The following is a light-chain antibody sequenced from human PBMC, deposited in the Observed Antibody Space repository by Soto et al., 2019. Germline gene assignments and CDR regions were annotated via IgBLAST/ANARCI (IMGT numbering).Light chain of an antibody. Sequence: SYELTQPPSVSVAPGQTARISCGGNDIASKSVHWSQQKPGQAPVLVVYDDNDRPSGIPERLSGSNSGDTATLTISRVEAGDEADYYCQVWDSSSDHDVFXSGTKGTVL. V-gene: IGLV3-21*02. J-gene: IGLJ1*01. CDR2: DDN. CDR1: DIASKS. CDR3: QVWDSSSDHDV.